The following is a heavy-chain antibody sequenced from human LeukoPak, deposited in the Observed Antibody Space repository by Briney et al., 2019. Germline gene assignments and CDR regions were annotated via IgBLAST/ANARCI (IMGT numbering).Heavy chain of an antibody. J-gene: IGHJ4*02. V-gene: IGHV1-69-2*01. CDR1: GYTFTDYY. CDR2: VDPEDGET. Sequence: WASVKVSCKVSGYTFTDYYMHWVQQAPGKGLEWMGLVDPEDGETIYAEKFQGRVTITADTSTDTAYMELSSLRSEDTAVYYCATDPHIAVAGTYADYWGQGTLVTVSS. D-gene: IGHD6-19*01. CDR3: ATDPHIAVAGTYADY.